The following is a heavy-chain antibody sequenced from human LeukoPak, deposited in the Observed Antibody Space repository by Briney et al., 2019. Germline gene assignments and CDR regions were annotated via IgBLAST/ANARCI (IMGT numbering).Heavy chain of an antibody. CDR3: ATTRTY. CDR1: GFTFSSTW. CDR2: IKSKSDGGTI. V-gene: IGHV3-15*07. J-gene: IGHJ4*02. Sequence: PGGSLRLSCAASGFTFSSTWMNWDRQAPGKGLEWVGRIKSKSDGGTIDYAAPVKGRFTISRDDSKNTLYLQMHSLTTEDTAVYYCATTRTYWGQGTLVTVSS.